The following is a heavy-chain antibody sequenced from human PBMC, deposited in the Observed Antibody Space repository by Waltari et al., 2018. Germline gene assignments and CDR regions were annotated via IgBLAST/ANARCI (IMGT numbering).Heavy chain of an antibody. J-gene: IGHJ4*02. V-gene: IGHV4-31*03. D-gene: IGHD3-22*01. CDR3: ARAFPTYYYDSSGYSVFDY. Sequence: QVQLQESGPGLVKPSQTLSLTCTVSGGSISSGGYYWSWIRQHPGKGLEWIGYIYYSGSTYYNPSLKSRVTISVDTSKNQFSLKLSSVTAADTAVYYCARAFPTYYYDSSGYSVFDYWGQGTLVTVSS. CDR1: GGSISSGGYY. CDR2: IYYSGST.